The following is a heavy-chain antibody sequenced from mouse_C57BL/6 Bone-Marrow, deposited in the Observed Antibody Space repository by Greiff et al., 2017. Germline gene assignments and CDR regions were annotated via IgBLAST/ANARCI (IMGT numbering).Heavy chain of an antibody. CDR3: ARGDYYGSSYYTMDY. J-gene: IGHJ4*01. D-gene: IGHD1-1*01. Sequence: VQLQESGAELARPGASVKLSCKASGYTFTSYGISWVKQRTGQGLEWIGEIYPRSGNTYYNEKFKGKVTLTADKSSSTAYMELRSLTSEDSAVYFCARGDYYGSSYYTMDYWGQGTSVTVSS. V-gene: IGHV1-81*01. CDR2: IYPRSGNT. CDR1: GYTFTSYG.